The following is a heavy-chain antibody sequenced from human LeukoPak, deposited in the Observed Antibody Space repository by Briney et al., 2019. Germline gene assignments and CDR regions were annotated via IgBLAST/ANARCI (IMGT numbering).Heavy chain of an antibody. CDR3: ARDVDTAMVSGFDY. Sequence: ALVKVSCKASGCTFTGYYTHWVRQAPGQGLEWMGWINPNSGGTNYAQKFQGRVTMTRDTSISTAYMELSRLRSDDTAVYYCARDVDTAMVSGFDYWGQGTLVTVSS. J-gene: IGHJ4*02. CDR2: INPNSGGT. CDR1: GCTFTGYY. V-gene: IGHV1-2*02. D-gene: IGHD5-18*01.